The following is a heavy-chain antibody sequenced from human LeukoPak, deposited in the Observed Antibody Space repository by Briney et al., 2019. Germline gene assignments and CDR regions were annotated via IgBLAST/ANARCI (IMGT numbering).Heavy chain of an antibody. CDR3: ARESEGGTGTSCPDY. D-gene: IGHD2-2*01. Sequence: PGGSLRLSCAASGFIFSSDDMHWVRQAPGKGLEWVAGIQSNGGNKYYVDSVKGRFAISRDNSKSTLYLQVNSLRVEDTALYYCARESEGGTGTSCPDYWGQGTLVTVSS. J-gene: IGHJ4*02. CDR2: IQSNGGNK. V-gene: IGHV3-33*05. CDR1: GFIFSSDD.